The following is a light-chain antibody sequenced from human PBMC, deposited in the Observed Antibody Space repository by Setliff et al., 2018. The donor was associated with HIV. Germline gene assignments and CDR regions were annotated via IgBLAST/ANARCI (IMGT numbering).Light chain of an antibody. V-gene: IGLV2-14*02. J-gene: IGLJ1*01. CDR3: NSYTNTDTLGV. CDR1: SSDVGSYNL. CDR2: EVS. Sequence: QSALTQPASVSGSPGQSITISCTGTSSDVGSYNLVSWYQQHPGKAPKLMIYEVSKRPSGVSNRFSGSKSGNTASLTISGLQAEDEADYYCNSYTNTDTLGVFGTGTKVTVL.